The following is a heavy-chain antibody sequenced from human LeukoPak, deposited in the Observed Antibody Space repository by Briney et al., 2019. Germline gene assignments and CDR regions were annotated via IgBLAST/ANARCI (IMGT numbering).Heavy chain of an antibody. D-gene: IGHD3-9*01. J-gene: IGHJ4*02. V-gene: IGHV1-2*02. CDR3: ARDLTGDPAAYFDF. Sequence: VASVKVSCKASGYTFTGYYMHWVRQAPGQGLEWMGWINPDSGGTNFPQDFQGRVTMTRDTSISTAYMEISWLRSDDTAVYYCARDLTGDPAAYFDFWGQGTLVTVSS. CDR1: GYTFTGYY. CDR2: INPDSGGT.